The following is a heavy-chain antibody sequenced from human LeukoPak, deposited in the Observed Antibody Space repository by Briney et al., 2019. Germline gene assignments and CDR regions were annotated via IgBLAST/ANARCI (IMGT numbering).Heavy chain of an antibody. V-gene: IGHV4-38-2*01. CDR3: ARSHSGWQGHNNWFDP. D-gene: IGHD6-19*01. Sequence: PSETLSLTCEVSGYSISSDKYWGWIRPPPGKGLEGIGIIYHTGSTYYNPSLKSRVSISVDTSKNQFSLKFTSVTAADTAVYYCARSHSGWQGHNNWFDPWGQGTLVTVSS. CDR2: IYHTGST. CDR1: GYSISSDKY. J-gene: IGHJ5*02.